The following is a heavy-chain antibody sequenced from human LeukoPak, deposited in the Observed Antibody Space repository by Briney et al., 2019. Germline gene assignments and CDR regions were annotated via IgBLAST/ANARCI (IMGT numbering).Heavy chain of an antibody. V-gene: IGHV3-23*01. D-gene: IGHD2-2*01. CDR3: AKGVFGVVPAATFDY. Sequence: PGGSLRLSCAASGFTFSSYAMSWVRQAPGKGLEWVSAISGGGGSTYYADSVKGRFTISRDNSKNTLYLQMNSLKAEDTAVYYCAKGVFGVVPAATFDYWGQGTLVTVSS. J-gene: IGHJ4*02. CDR2: ISGGGGST. CDR1: GFTFSSYA.